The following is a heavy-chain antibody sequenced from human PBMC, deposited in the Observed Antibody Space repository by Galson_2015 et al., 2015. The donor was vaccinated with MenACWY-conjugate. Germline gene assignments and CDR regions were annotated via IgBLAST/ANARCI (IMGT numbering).Heavy chain of an antibody. J-gene: IGHJ3*02. Sequence: SVKVSCKASGYSFISYAMHWVRQAPGKRLEWMGWINAGNGNTEYSQKFQGRVTITRDTSASTAYMELSSLRSEDTAVYYCARERGENYYGSGSDGFDIWGQGTMVTVSS. V-gene: IGHV1-3*01. CDR1: GYSFISYA. CDR3: ARERGENYYGSGSDGFDI. D-gene: IGHD3-10*01. CDR2: INAGNGNT.